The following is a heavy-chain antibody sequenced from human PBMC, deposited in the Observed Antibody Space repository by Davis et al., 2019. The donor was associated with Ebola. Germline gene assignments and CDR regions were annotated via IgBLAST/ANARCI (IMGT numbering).Heavy chain of an antibody. CDR2: IYWDNDK. J-gene: IGHJ6*02. Sequence: SGPTLVKPPQTLTLTCTFSGFSLSSTGVGVGWIRQPPGKALEWLALIYWDNDKRYSPSLKSRLTITKDTSKSQVVLTMTHMDPVDTATYYCVHRFLTTTVDYGMDVWGQGTTVTVSS. CDR1: GFSLSSTGVG. V-gene: IGHV2-5*02. D-gene: IGHD1-1*01. CDR3: VHRFLTTTVDYGMDV.